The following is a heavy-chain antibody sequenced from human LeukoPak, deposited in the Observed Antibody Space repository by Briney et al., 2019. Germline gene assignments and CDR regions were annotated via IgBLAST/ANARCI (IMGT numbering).Heavy chain of an antibody. CDR1: GFTFSSYG. Sequence: GGSLRLSCAASGFTFSSYGMSWVRQAPGKGLEWVSAIGGRDGSTYYADSVKGRFTISRDNSKNTLYLQMNSLRAEDTAVYYCARDQSRGYDFPSYYGMDVWGQGTTVTVSS. CDR3: ARDQSRGYDFPSYYGMDV. D-gene: IGHD3-3*01. CDR2: IGGRDGST. V-gene: IGHV3-23*01. J-gene: IGHJ6*02.